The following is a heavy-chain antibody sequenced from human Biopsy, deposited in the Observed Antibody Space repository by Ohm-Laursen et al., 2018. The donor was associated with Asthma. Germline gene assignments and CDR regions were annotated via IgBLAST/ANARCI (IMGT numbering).Heavy chain of an antibody. CDR3: ASDFPKNYVKYNFQF. CDR2: HDPEEGGT. CDR1: GYSLTDLS. J-gene: IGHJ4*02. Sequence: SVKVSCKISGYSLTDLSMHWVRQAPGQGLEWMGGHDPEEGGTVNARRFQGRVTMTEDTSTDTAYMELSSLSSDDTAVYYCASDFPKNYVKYNFQFWGQGTLVTVSS. V-gene: IGHV1-24*01. D-gene: IGHD1-7*01.